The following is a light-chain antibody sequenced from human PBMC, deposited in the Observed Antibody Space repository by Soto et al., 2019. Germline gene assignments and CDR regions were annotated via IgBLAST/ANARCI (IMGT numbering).Light chain of an antibody. Sequence: DIVMTQSPASLAVSLGERATINCKSSQSVSTNNKNYLTWYQLKPGQPPKLLIYWASTRESGVPDRFTGSGSGTDFSLTISSLQAEDVALYYCRQYYSPPVTLGGGTKVEIK. J-gene: IGKJ4*01. CDR1: QSVSTNNKNY. CDR3: RQYYSPPVT. CDR2: WAS. V-gene: IGKV4-1*01.